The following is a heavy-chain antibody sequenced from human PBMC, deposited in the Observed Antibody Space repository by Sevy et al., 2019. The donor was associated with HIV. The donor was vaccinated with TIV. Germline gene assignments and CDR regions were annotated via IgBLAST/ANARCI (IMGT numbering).Heavy chain of an antibody. CDR2: ISHGGGTT. Sequence: GSLRHSCAASGFTFNNYVVNWVRQAPGKGLEWVSVISHGGGTTYYADSVKGRFTISRDDSKDTVYLEMNSLRAEDTGVYYCARRYLPSAPPALDYWGQGTLVTVSS. CDR1: GFTFNNYV. D-gene: IGHD2-2*01. V-gene: IGHV3-23*01. CDR3: ARRYLPSAPPALDY. J-gene: IGHJ4*02.